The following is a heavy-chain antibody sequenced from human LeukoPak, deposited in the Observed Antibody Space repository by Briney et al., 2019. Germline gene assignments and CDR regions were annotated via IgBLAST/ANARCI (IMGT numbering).Heavy chain of an antibody. J-gene: IGHJ5*02. D-gene: IGHD4-17*01. CDR3: ARGQYGDNGEYWFDH. Sequence: SETLSLTCAVSGGSISSGGYSWSWIRQPPGKGLEWIGYIYHSGSTYYNPSLKSRVTISVDRSKNQFSLKLSSVTAADTAVYYCARGQYGDNGEYWFDHWGQGTLVTVSS. V-gene: IGHV4-30-2*01. CDR2: IYHSGST. CDR1: GGSISSGGYS.